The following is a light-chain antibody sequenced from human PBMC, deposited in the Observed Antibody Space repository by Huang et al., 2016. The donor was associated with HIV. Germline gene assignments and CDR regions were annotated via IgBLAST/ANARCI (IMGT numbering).Light chain of an antibody. CDR1: QNVNTD. Sequence: EVVITQSPAILSVSPGERATLTCRASQNVNTDLAWYQNHPGQAPRLLIYGASTRATCIPARFSVNGSETEFTLTISSLQSEDFAIYYCQQYNNWPPLTFGGGTKVEIK. CDR3: QQYNNWPPLT. J-gene: IGKJ4*01. CDR2: GAS. V-gene: IGKV3-15*01.